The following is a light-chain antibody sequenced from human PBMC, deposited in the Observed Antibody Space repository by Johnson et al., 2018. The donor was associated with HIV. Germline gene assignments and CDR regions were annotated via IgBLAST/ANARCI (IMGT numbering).Light chain of an antibody. CDR2: DND. CDR3: GTWDSSLSAYV. J-gene: IGLJ1*01. V-gene: IGLV1-51*01. Sequence: QSVLTQPPSVSAAPGQKVTISCSGNNSNIVNNYVSWYQHLPGTAPKLLIYDNDQRPSGIPDRFSGSKSGTSATLDITGLQTGDGADYFCGTWDSSLSAYVFGTGTKVTVL. CDR1: NSNIVNNY.